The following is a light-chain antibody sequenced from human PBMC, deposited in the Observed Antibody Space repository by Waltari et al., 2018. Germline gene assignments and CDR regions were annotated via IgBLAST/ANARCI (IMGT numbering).Light chain of an antibody. Sequence: DIVMTQSPDSLAVSLGERATINCKSSQSILYRSSNRNALAWYQQKPGQPPKLRFFWAATRESGTPDRFSVSGSGTDFTLTISSLQAEDFAVYYCQQYDNWPVTFGQGTRLEIK. CDR1: QSILYRSSNRNA. V-gene: IGKV4-1*01. CDR3: QQYDNWPVT. J-gene: IGKJ5*01. CDR2: WAA.